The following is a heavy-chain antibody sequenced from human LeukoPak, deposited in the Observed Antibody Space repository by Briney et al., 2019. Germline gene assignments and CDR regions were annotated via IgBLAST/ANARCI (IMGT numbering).Heavy chain of an antibody. CDR3: ARDGAGLRYFDWLPPYYFDY. V-gene: IGHV1-18*01. D-gene: IGHD3-9*01. CDR1: GYTFTSYG. Sequence: GASVKVSCKASGYTFTSYGISWVRQAPGQGLEWMGWISAYNGNTNYAQKLQGRVTMTTDTSTSTAYMELRSLRSDDTAVYYCARDGAGLRYFDWLPPYYFDYWGQGTLVTVSS. CDR2: ISAYNGNT. J-gene: IGHJ4*02.